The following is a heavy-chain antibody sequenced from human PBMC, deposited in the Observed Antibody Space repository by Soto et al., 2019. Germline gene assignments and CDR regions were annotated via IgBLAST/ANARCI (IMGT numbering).Heavy chain of an antibody. CDR1: GDSVSSNSAA. J-gene: IGHJ4*02. V-gene: IGHV6-1*01. D-gene: IGHD6-6*01. Sequence: PSQSLSLPCAVSGDSVSSNSAAWNWIRQSPSRGLEWLGRTYYRSKWYNDYAVSVKSRITIDPDTSKNQFSLQLNSVTPEDTAVYYCASYSSSSGGYYFDYWGQGTLVTVSS. CDR2: TYYRSKWYN. CDR3: ASYSSSSGGYYFDY.